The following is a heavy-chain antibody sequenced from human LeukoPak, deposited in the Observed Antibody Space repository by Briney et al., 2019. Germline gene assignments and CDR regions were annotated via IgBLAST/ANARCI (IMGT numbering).Heavy chain of an antibody. J-gene: IGHJ4*02. CDR3: AKGLGYCSSISCSFYFDY. D-gene: IGHD2-2*01. CDR1: GFTFSSYA. CDR2: ISYDGSNK. Sequence: GRSLRLSCAASGFTFSSYAMHWVRQAPGKGLEWVAVISYDGSNKYYADSVKGRFTISRDNSKNTLYLQMNSLRAEDTAVYYCAKGLGYCSSISCSFYFDYWGQGTLVTVSS. V-gene: IGHV3-30*04.